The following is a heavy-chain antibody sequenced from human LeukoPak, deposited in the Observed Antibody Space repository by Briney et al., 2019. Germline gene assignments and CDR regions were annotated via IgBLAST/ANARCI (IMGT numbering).Heavy chain of an antibody. D-gene: IGHD3-9*01. J-gene: IGHJ4*02. Sequence: PGGSLRLSCAASGFTFSGYRMSWVRQAPGKGLEYVSAISSNGGSTYYANSVKGRFTISRDNSKNTLYLQMGSPRAEDMAVYYCARVIRYPDSGYDYWGQGTLVTVSS. CDR1: GFTFSGYR. CDR3: ARVIRYPDSGYDY. CDR2: ISSNGGST. V-gene: IGHV3-64*01.